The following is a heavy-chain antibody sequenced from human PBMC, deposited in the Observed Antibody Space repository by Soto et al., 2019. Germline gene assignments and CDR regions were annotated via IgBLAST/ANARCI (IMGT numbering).Heavy chain of an antibody. Sequence: RESLKISCKGSGYSFAGYWITWVRQKPGKGLEWMGRIDPSDSQTYYSPSFRGHVTISVTKSITTVFLQWSSLRASDTAMYYCPRRMYVSDTGANFQHSFDSGGHRTTDIVSS. D-gene: IGHD5-18*01. CDR2: IDPSDSQT. CDR3: PRRMYVSDTGANFQHSFDS. CDR1: GYSFAGYW. J-gene: IGHJ6*02. V-gene: IGHV5-10-1*01.